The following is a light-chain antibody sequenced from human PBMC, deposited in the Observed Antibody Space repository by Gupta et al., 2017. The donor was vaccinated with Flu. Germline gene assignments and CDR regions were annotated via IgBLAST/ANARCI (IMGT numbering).Light chain of an antibody. CDR1: QSIRHN. CDR2: DAS. Sequence: SPATLSVSPGERVTLSCRASQSIRHNIDWYQQKSGQAPRLLIYDASMTATGVPDRFSGSGSGTEFTLTSSSLQSEDFAVYHLQQDDDWHSFGGGTTVGIK. J-gene: IGKJ4*01. CDR3: QQDDDWHS. V-gene: IGKV3-15*01.